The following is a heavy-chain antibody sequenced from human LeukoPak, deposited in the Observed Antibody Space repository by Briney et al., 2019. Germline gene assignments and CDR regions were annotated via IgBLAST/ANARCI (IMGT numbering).Heavy chain of an antibody. D-gene: IGHD2-15*01. Sequence: SETLSLTRRVSGASVSNYYWSWIRQSPGKGLEWIGFFHYSGSTNYNPSLNSRVTTSIHTSMNQLSLTLVSVTAADTAVYFCARHHDGGPKLRLDFWGLGVPVTVSS. V-gene: IGHV4-59*08. CDR3: ARHHDGGPKLRLDF. CDR1: GASVSNYY. J-gene: IGHJ6*02. CDR2: FHYSGST.